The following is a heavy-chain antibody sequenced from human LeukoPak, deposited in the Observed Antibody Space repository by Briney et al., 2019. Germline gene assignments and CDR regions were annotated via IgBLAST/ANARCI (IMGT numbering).Heavy chain of an antibody. CDR2: ISTSGAST. V-gene: IGHV3-48*03. J-gene: IGHJ4*01. CDR3: ARERGYNYGYSGYYDH. Sequence: PGGSLRLSCAASGFTFSSFEMVWVRQAPGKGLEWISYISTSGASTYYADSVKGRFTVSRDNVKNSMSLRMDTLRVEDTAVYYCARERGYNYGYSGYYDHWGHGVLVTVFS. CDR1: GFTFSSFE. D-gene: IGHD5-18*01.